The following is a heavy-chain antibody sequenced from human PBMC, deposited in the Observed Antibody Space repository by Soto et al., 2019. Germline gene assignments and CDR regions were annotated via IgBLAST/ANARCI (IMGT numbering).Heavy chain of an antibody. D-gene: IGHD1-1*01. Sequence: QVQLVQSGGGVVQPGRSLGLSRVASGFIFCTYGRHWFSQVPGKGLEWVAHKAYDGSNEYYADSVKAQFTVSRDNAKNTLDLQMNGLKTEDTALYYCTKEYIVGTTWGYFESWGQGALVIVSS. CDR3: TKEYIVGTTWGYFES. V-gene: IGHV3-30*18. J-gene: IGHJ4*02. CDR1: GFIFCTYG. CDR2: KAYDGSNE.